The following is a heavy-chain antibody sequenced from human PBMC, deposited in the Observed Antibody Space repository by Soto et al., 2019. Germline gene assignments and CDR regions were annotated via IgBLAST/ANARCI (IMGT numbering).Heavy chain of an antibody. V-gene: IGHV3-30*18. CDR2: ISYDESNK. CDR3: AKGSYAQRWPLFDY. CDR1: GFTFSKDG. J-gene: IGHJ4*02. Sequence: GGSLRLSCAASGFTFSKDGMHWVRQAPGRGLEWVAVISYDESNKYYADSVKDRFTISRDNSKNTLDLQMNSLRGEDTAVYYCAKGSYAQRWPLFDYWGQGLLVTVSS. D-gene: IGHD3-16*01.